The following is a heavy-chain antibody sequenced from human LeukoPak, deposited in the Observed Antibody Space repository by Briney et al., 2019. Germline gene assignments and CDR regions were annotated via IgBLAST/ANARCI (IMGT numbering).Heavy chain of an antibody. J-gene: IGHJ4*02. V-gene: IGHV3-9*01. Sequence: GGSLRLSCAASGFTFDDYAMHWVRQAPGKGLEWVSGISWNSGSIGYADSVKGRFTISRDNAKNSLYLQMNSLRAEDTAVYYCAKDIAAAGLFDYWGQGTLVTVSS. CDR1: GFTFDDYA. CDR2: ISWNSGSI. D-gene: IGHD6-13*01. CDR3: AKDIAAAGLFDY.